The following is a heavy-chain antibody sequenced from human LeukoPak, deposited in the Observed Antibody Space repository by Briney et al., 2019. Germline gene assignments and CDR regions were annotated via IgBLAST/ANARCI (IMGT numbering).Heavy chain of an antibody. V-gene: IGHV4-59*08. CDR3: ARLGSYFDY. J-gene: IGHJ4*02. CDR1: GGSLTSYY. CDR2: IYYSGSV. Sequence: SETLSLTCTVSGGSLTSYYWSWIRQPPGKGLQWIGYIYYSGSVNYNPSLKSRVTISVDTSKNQFSLNLSSETAADTAVYYCARLGSYFDYWGQGTQVTVSS.